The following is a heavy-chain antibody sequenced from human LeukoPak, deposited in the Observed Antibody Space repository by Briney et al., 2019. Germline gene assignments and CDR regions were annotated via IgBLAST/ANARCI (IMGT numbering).Heavy chain of an antibody. J-gene: IGHJ6*02. V-gene: IGHV1-8*01. Sequence: ASVKVSCKASGYTFTSYDINWVRQATGQGLEWMGWMNPNSGNTCYAQKFQGRVTMTRNTSISTAYMELSSLRSEDTAVYYCAIEPYYYDSSGYYYWGYYYYGMDVWSQGTTVTVSS. CDR3: AIEPYYYDSSGYYYWGYYYYGMDV. CDR1: GYTFTSYD. CDR2: MNPNSGNT. D-gene: IGHD3-22*01.